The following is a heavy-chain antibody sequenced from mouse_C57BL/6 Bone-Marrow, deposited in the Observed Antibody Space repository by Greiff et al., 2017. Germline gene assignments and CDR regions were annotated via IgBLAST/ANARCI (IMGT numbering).Heavy chain of an antibody. CDR3: ARLGYYGSSYFDY. D-gene: IGHD1-1*01. CDR2: ISSGGSYT. CDR1: GFTFSSYG. V-gene: IGHV5-6*01. Sequence: EVKVVESGGDLVKPGGSLKLSCAASGFTFSSYGMSWVRQTPDKRLEWVATISSGGSYTYYPDSVKGQFTISRDNAKNTLYLQMSSLKSEDTAMYYCARLGYYGSSYFDYWGQGTTLTVSS. J-gene: IGHJ2*01.